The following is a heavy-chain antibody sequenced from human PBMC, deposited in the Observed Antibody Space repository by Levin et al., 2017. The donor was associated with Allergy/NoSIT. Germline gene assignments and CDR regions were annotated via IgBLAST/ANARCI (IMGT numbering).Heavy chain of an antibody. CDR2: IYPGDSDT. V-gene: IGHV5-51*01. D-gene: IGHD6-19*01. CDR3: GKSIEWQWRPTGFDP. Sequence: KVSCKHSGDSFTAYWIAWVRQKPGRGLEWMGMIYPGDSDTRYSPSFQGHVTISVDTSVNTAYLQWSSLNASDTAIYYCGKSIEWQWRPTGFDPWGQGTLLTVSS. CDR1: GDSFTAYW. J-gene: IGHJ5*02.